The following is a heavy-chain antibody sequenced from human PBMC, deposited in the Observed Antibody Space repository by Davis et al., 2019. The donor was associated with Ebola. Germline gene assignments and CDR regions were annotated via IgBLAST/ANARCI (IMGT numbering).Heavy chain of an antibody. CDR1: GFSFDAYA. J-gene: IGHJ4*02. V-gene: IGHV3-33*03. CDR3: VPGTWI. D-gene: IGHD5-18*01. CDR2: IWYEGTDG. Sequence: GGSLRLSCEASGFSFDAYAMHWVRQAPGKGLEWVSSIWYEGTDGNYADSVRGRFTISRDNAKNSLYLQMNTLRVEDTAIYYCVPGTWIRGQGTLVTVSS.